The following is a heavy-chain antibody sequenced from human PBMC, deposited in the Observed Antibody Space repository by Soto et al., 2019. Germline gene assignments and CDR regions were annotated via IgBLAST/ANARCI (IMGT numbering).Heavy chain of an antibody. Sequence: GGSLRLSCAASGFTFSSYGMYWVRQAPGKGLEWVAVISYDGSNKYYADSVKGRFTISRDNSKNTLYLQMNSLRAEDTAVYYCAKIGIPDYYDSSGYAYWGQGTLVTVSS. D-gene: IGHD3-22*01. V-gene: IGHV3-30*18. CDR3: AKIGIPDYYDSSGYAY. CDR1: GFTFSSYG. CDR2: ISYDGSNK. J-gene: IGHJ4*02.